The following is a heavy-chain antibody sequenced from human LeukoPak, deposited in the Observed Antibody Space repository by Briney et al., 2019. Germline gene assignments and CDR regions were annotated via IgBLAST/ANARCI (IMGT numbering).Heavy chain of an antibody. Sequence: GGSLRLSCAASGFTFSSYGMHWVRQAPGKVLEWVAVIWYDGSNKYYAGSVKGRFTISRDNSKNTLYLQMNSLRAEDTAVYYCAKDNSQLYSSSWHHWGQGTLVTVSS. CDR2: IWYDGSNK. V-gene: IGHV3-33*06. CDR1: GFTFSSYG. CDR3: AKDNSQLYSSSWHH. D-gene: IGHD6-13*01. J-gene: IGHJ5*02.